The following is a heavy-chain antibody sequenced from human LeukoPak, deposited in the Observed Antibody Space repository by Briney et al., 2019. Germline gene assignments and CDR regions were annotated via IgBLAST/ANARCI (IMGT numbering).Heavy chain of an antibody. J-gene: IGHJ6*03. V-gene: IGHV3-30*02. CDR1: GFTFSSYG. D-gene: IGHD3-9*01. CDR3: AKDGRQGDWLLPPHYYYYYYMGV. CDR2: IRYDGSNK. Sequence: GGSLRLSCAASGFTFSSYGMHWVRQAPGKGLEWVAFIRYDGSNKYYADSVKGRFTISRDNSKNTLYLQMNSLRAEDTAVYYCAKDGRQGDWLLPPHYYYYYYMGVWGKGTTVTISS.